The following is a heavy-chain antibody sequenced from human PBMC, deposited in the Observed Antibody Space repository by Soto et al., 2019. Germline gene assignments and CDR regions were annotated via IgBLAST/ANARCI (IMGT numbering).Heavy chain of an antibody. V-gene: IGHV4-34*01. D-gene: IGHD2-15*01. Sequence: SETLSLTCVVYCGSFSGYYWSWIRQSPGKGLEWIGEINHSGSTNYNPSLKSRVTISVDTSKNQFSLKLSSVTAADTAVYYCARGPFTPIVVVAATRPNWFDPWGRGTLVTVS. CDR3: ARGPFTPIVVVAATRPNWFDP. J-gene: IGHJ5*02. CDR1: CGSFSGYY. CDR2: INHSGST.